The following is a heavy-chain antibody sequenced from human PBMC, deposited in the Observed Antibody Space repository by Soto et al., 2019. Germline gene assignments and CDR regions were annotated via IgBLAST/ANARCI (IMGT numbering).Heavy chain of an antibody. V-gene: IGHV3-30*18. D-gene: IGHD2-2*01. Sequence: QVQLVESGGGVVQSGRSLRLSCAASGFIFSSYGMHWVRQAPGKGLEWVTLISYDGITKYYADSVKGRFTISRDNSKNTLYMPMNSLRAEDTAVYYCAKGTDHCSSISCYMDVWGKGTTVTVSS. CDR1: GFIFSSYG. CDR2: ISYDGITK. J-gene: IGHJ6*03. CDR3: AKGTDHCSSISCYMDV.